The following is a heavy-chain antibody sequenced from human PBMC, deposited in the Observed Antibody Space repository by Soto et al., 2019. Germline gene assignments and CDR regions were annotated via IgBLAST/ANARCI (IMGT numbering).Heavy chain of an antibody. V-gene: IGHV1-69*13. Sequence: SVKVSCKASGGPFTDYIFDWVRQAPGQGLEWMGGIIPMFGTPKYAQKFQHRVTISADVSTGTAYMELTRLRFDDTAVYYCAGGRDQPPVGLYFESWGEGTRVTVSS. CDR3: AGGRDQPPVGLYFES. D-gene: IGHD1-26*01. J-gene: IGHJ4*02. CDR2: IIPMFGTP. CDR1: GGPFTDYI.